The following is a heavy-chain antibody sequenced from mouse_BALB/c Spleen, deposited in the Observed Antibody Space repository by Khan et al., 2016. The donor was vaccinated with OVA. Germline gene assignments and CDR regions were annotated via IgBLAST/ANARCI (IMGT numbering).Heavy chain of an antibody. J-gene: IGHJ2*01. D-gene: IGHD1-1*01. CDR3: ARRGLRWDFDY. Sequence: QVQLQQPGAELAKPGASVKMSCKASGYTFINYWILWVKQGPGQGLEWIGYINPSTGYTEYNQNFKDKATLTADKSSSTAYMQLRSLTSEDSAVXDWARRGLRWDFDYWGQGTTLTVSS. CDR2: INPSTGYT. V-gene: IGHV1-7*01. CDR1: GYTFINYW.